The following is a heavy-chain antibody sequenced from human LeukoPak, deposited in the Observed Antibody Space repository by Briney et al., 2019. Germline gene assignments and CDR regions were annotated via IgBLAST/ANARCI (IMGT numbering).Heavy chain of an antibody. CDR1: GFTFSSYA. CDR3: ARYCSSTSCYGAFDI. D-gene: IGHD2-2*01. J-gene: IGHJ3*02. CDR2: ISYDGSNK. Sequence: GGSLRLSCAASGFTFSSYAMHWVRQAPGKGLEWVAVISYDGSNKYYADSAKGRFTISRDNSKNTLYLQMNSLRAEDTAVYYCARYCSSTSCYGAFDIWGQGTMVTVSS. V-gene: IGHV3-30-3*01.